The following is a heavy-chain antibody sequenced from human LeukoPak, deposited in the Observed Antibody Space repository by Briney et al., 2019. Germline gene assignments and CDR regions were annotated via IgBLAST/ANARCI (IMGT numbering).Heavy chain of an antibody. CDR2: ISGSGGST. D-gene: IGHD3-10*01. V-gene: IGHV3-23*01. Sequence: HPGGSLRLSCAASGFTFSSYSMNWVRQAPGKGLEWVSVISGSGGSTYYADSVKGRFTISRDNSKNTLYLQMNSLRAEDTAVYYCAKGSPYVSGSYCDYWGQGTLVTVSS. J-gene: IGHJ4*02. CDR3: AKGSPYVSGSYCDY. CDR1: GFTFSSYS.